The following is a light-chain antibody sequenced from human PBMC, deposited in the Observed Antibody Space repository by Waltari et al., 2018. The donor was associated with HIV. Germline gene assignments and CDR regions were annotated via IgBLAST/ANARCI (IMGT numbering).Light chain of an antibody. CDR2: DVS. CDR3: NSYTTSSTLHVV. J-gene: IGLJ2*01. Sequence: HSALTHPGSVAGSPGQSITISCTGTSRDVAGYNYVSWYQHHPGKAPKLMIYDVSNRPAGVSKRFSGSKSANTAALTISGLQSEDEADYYCNSYTTSSTLHVVFGGGTKLTVL. V-gene: IGLV2-14*03. CDR1: SRDVAGYNY.